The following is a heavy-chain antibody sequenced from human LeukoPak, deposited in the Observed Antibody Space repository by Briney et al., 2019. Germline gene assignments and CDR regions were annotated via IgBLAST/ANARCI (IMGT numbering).Heavy chain of an antibody. CDR1: GGPFSGYF. Sequence: SETLSLTCAVSGGPFSGYFWSWFRQSSGKGLERIGEIHNSGTTNYNPSLTSRVTISEDTSKNQFYLNLSSVTAADTAVYYCARRYYYNLGSFPFDFWGQGTLVTVSS. V-gene: IGHV4-34*01. CDR3: ARRYYYNLGSFPFDF. J-gene: IGHJ4*02. CDR2: IHNSGTT. D-gene: IGHD3-10*01.